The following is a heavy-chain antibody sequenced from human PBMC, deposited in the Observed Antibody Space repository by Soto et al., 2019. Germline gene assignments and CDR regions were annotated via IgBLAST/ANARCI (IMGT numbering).Heavy chain of an antibody. CDR3: AKAPANVPWWFAP. CDR2: ISGSEGTT. CDR1: GFNFSNYG. Sequence: PGGSLRLSCAASGFNFSNYGMSWLRQAPGKGLEWISAISGSEGTTYYRDSVKGRFIISRDNSKSTVYLRINSLKIEDTAVYYCAKAPANVPWWFAPWGQGTLVTVSS. V-gene: IGHV3-23*01. J-gene: IGHJ5*02.